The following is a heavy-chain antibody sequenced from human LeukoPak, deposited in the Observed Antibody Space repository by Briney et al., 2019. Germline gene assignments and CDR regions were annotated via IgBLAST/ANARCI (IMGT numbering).Heavy chain of an antibody. CDR2: ISSSGSTI. Sequence: GGSLRLSCAVSGFTFTDTYMTWVRQAPGKGLEWVSYISSSGSTIYYADSVKGRFTISRDNAKNSLYLQMNSLRAEDTAVYYCARTFSGDNCYLSCPFDYWGQGTLVTVSS. V-gene: IGHV3-11*04. CDR1: GFTFTDTY. J-gene: IGHJ4*02. D-gene: IGHD2-15*01. CDR3: ARTFSGDNCYLSCPFDY.